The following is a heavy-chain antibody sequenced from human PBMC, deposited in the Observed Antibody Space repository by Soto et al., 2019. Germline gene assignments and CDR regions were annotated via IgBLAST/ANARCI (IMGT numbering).Heavy chain of an antibody. CDR1: GDTFSNYA. V-gene: IGHV1-69*12. D-gene: IGHD1-7*01. J-gene: IGHJ3*02. CDR2: IVPIFRTT. CDR3: AREASAPGTFREDASDI. Sequence: QVQLVQSGAEVKKSGSSVKVACKVSGDTFSNYAINWVRRAPGQGLEWVGAIVPIFRTTNYAQKFQGRVTITADESTITAYMELSRLRSDDTATYYCAREASAPGTFREDASDIWGQGTKVTVSS.